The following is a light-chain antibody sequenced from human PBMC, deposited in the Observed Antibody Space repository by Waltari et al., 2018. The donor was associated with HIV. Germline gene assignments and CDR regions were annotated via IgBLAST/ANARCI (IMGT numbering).Light chain of an antibody. CDR2: EGS. V-gene: IGLV2-23*01. CDR1: SSDVWSYNL. J-gene: IGLJ2*01. Sequence: QSALPQPASVSGSPGQSITISCTGTSSDVWSYNLVSWYSQHPGKAPKLMIYEGSKRPSGVSNRFSGSKSGNTASLTISGLQAEDEADYYCCSYAGSSTLEVFGGGTKLTVL. CDR3: CSYAGSSTLEV.